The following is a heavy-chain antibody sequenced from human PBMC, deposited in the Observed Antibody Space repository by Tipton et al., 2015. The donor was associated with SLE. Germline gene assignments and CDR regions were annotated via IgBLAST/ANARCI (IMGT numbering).Heavy chain of an antibody. J-gene: IGHJ3*02. CDR1: GGSISSHY. Sequence: TLSLTCTVSGGSISSHYWSWIRQPPGKGLEWIGYIYYSGSTNYNPSLKSRVTISVDTSKNQFSLKLSSVTAADTAFYYCARDLGAPGWLQLYAFDIWGQGTMVTVSS. CDR2: IYYSGST. CDR3: ARDLGAPGWLQLYAFDI. V-gene: IGHV4-59*11. D-gene: IGHD5-24*01.